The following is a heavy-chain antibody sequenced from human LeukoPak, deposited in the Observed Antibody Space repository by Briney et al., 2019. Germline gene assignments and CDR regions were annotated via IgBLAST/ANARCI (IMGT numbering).Heavy chain of an antibody. V-gene: IGHV3-73*01. J-gene: IGHJ4*02. CDR1: GFTFSGSA. D-gene: IGHD1-26*01. CDR3: TRHTISGSYYELGY. CDR2: IRSKANSYAT. Sequence: GGSLRLSCAASGFTFSGSAMLWVRQASGKGLEWVGRIRSKANSYATAYAVSVKGRFTISRDDSKNTAYLQMNSLKTEDTAVYYCTRHTISGSYYELGYWGQGTLVTVSS.